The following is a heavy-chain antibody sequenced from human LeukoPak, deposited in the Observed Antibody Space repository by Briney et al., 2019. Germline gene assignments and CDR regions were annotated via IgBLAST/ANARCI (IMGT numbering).Heavy chain of an antibody. V-gene: IGHV4-39*07. CDR2: INYSGNT. J-gene: IGHJ5*02. CDR3: AKSSWSLFDP. CDR1: GGSISSSTYY. D-gene: IGHD3-10*01. Sequence: PSETLSLTCTVSGGSISSSTYYWVWIRQPPGKGLEWIGSINYSGNTYYNPSVKSRVTISVDTSKNQFSLKVSSVTAADTAVYYCAKSSWSLFDPWGQGTLVTVSS.